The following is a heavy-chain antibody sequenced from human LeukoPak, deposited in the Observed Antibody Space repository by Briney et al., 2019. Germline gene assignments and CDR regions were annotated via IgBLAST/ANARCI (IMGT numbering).Heavy chain of an antibody. J-gene: IGHJ4*02. CDR3: TRHQITAAADDY. D-gene: IGHD6-13*01. V-gene: IGHV3-73*01. Sequence: PGGSLRLSCAASGFTFSGSAMHWVRQASGKGLEWVGRIRSKASSYATAYAASVKGRFTISRDDSKNTAYLQMNSLKTEDTAVYYCTRHQITAAADDYWGQGTLVTVSS. CDR2: IRSKASSYAT. CDR1: GFTFSGSA.